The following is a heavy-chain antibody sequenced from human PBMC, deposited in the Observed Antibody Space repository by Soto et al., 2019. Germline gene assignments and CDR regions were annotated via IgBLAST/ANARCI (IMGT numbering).Heavy chain of an antibody. Sequence: QVQLQQWGAGLLKPSETLSLTCAVYGGSFSGYYWSWIRQPPGKGLEWIGEINHSGSTNYNPSLKSRVTISVDTSKNQFSLKLSSVTAADTAVYYCARGCGDIPVAGNEVPYDDSSGPYYFDYWGQGTLVTVSS. CDR2: INHSGST. D-gene: IGHD3-22*01. J-gene: IGHJ4*02. CDR3: ARGCGDIPVAGNEVPYDDSSGPYYFDY. V-gene: IGHV4-34*01. CDR1: GGSFSGYY.